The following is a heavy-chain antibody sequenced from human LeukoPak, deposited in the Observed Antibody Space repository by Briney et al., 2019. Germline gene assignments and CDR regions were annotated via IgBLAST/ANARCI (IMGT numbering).Heavy chain of an antibody. CDR2: ISYDGSNK. CDR3: ARAKGSYYDY. Sequence: GRSLRLSCAASGFTFSSYGMHWVRQAPGKGLEWVAVISYDGSNKYYADSVKGRFTISRDNSKNTLYLQMNSLRAEDTAVYYCARAKGSYYDYWGQGTLVTVSS. D-gene: IGHD1-26*01. J-gene: IGHJ4*02. CDR1: GFTFSSYG. V-gene: IGHV3-30*03.